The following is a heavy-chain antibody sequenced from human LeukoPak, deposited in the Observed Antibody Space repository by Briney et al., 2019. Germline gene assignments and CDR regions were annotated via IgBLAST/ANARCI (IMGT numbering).Heavy chain of an antibody. V-gene: IGHV3-11*04. CDR3: ATEERFGELSRDY. CDR1: GFTFSDYY. D-gene: IGHD3-10*01. CDR2: ISSSGSTI. J-gene: IGHJ4*02. Sequence: PGGSLRLSCAASGFTFSDYYMSWIRQAPGKGLEWVSYISSSGSTIYYADSVKGRFTISRDNAKNSLYLQMNSLRAEDTAVYYCATEERFGELSRDYWGQGTLVAVSS.